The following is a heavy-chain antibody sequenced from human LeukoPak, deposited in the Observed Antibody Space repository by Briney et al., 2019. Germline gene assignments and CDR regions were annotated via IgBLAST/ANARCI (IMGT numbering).Heavy chain of an antibody. Sequence: SETLSLTCAVSGAPISSNNWWWSWVRQPPGKGLEWIGEIYHSGSTNCNPSLKSRVTISVDMSKNQFSLKLSSVTAADTAVYYCASDGGSYVHHDWYFDLWGRGTLVTVSS. CDR2: IYHSGST. D-gene: IGHD1-26*01. V-gene: IGHV4-4*02. J-gene: IGHJ2*01. CDR3: ASDGGSYVHHDWYFDL. CDR1: GAPISSNNW.